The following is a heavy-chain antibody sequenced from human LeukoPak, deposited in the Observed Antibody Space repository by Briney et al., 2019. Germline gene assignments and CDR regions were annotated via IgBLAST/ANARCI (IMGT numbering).Heavy chain of an antibody. Sequence: GRSLRLSCAASGFTFDDYAMHWARQAPGKGLEGVSGISWNSGSIGYADSVKGRFTISRDNAKNSLYLQMNSLRAEDTALYYCAKDLSGYYDSSGYYTEYFQHWGQGTLVTVSS. V-gene: IGHV3-9*01. J-gene: IGHJ1*01. CDR2: ISWNSGSI. D-gene: IGHD3-22*01. CDR3: AKDLSGYYDSSGYYTEYFQH. CDR1: GFTFDDYA.